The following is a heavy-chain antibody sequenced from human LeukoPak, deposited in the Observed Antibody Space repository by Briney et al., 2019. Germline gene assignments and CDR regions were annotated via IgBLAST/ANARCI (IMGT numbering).Heavy chain of an antibody. Sequence: SVKVSCKASGGTFSSYAISWVRQAPGQGLEWMGGIIPIFGTANYAQKFQGRVTITTDESTSTAYMELSSLRSEDTAVYYCARAASLTTDQWYSDLWGRGTLVTVSS. CDR2: IIPIFGTA. CDR1: GGTFSSYA. J-gene: IGHJ2*01. CDR3: ARAASLTTDQWYSDL. D-gene: IGHD4-11*01. V-gene: IGHV1-69*05.